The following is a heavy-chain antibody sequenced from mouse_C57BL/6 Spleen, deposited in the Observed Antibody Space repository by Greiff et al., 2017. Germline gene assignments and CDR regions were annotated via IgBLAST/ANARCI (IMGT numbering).Heavy chain of an antibody. CDR3: ARTRPYSNYVGAMDY. J-gene: IGHJ4*01. CDR2: IYPGDGAT. CDR1: GYAFSSYW. D-gene: IGHD2-5*01. V-gene: IGHV1-80*01. Sequence: QVQLQQSGAELVKPGASVKISCKASGYAFSSYWMNWVKQRPGKGLEWIGQIYPGDGATNYNGKFKGKATLTADKSSSTAYMQLSSLTSEDSAVYFCARTRPYSNYVGAMDYWGQGTSVTVSS.